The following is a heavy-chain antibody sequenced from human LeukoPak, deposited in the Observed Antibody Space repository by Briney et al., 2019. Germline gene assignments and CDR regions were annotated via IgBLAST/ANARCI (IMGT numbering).Heavy chain of an antibody. D-gene: IGHD5-12*01. CDR1: GFTFSSYA. CDR3: ARSHPRYSGYDYDPYYFDY. CDR2: IGTAGDT. J-gene: IGHJ4*02. V-gene: IGHV3-13*04. Sequence: GGSLRLSCAASGFTFSSYAMSWVRQATGKGLEWVSAIGTAGDTYYPGSVKGRFTISRENAKNSLYLQMNSLRAGDTAVYYCARSHPRYSGYDYDPYYFDYWGQGTLVTVSS.